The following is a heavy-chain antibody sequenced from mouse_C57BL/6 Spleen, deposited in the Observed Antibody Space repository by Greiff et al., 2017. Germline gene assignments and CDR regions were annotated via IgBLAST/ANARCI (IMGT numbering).Heavy chain of an antibody. D-gene: IGHD2-3*01. J-gene: IGHJ3*01. CDR1: GYTFTSYG. CDR2: IYPRSGNT. V-gene: IGHV1-81*01. CDR3: ARPRDGYPFAY. Sequence: QVQLQQSGAELARPGASVKLSCKASGYTFTSYGISWVKQRTGQGLGWIGEIYPRSGNTYYNEKFKGKATLTADTSSSTAYMELRSLTSEDSAVYFFARPRDGYPFAYWGQGTLVTVSA.